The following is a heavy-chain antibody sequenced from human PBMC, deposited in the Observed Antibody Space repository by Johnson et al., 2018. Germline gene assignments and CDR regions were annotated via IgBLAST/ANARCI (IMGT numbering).Heavy chain of an antibody. V-gene: IGHV1-46*01. D-gene: IGHD3-16*01. CDR1: GYTFTTYY. CDR2: INPSGTAT. Sequence: VQLVESGAEVKKPGASVKVSCKASGYTFTTYYIQWVRQAPGQGLEWMGIINPSGTATSYAQKFKGRVTMTRDTSTSTVYMELSSLRSEDTAVYYCARWRGVGAVYYGMDVWGQGTTVTVSS. CDR3: ARWRGVGAVYYGMDV. J-gene: IGHJ6*02.